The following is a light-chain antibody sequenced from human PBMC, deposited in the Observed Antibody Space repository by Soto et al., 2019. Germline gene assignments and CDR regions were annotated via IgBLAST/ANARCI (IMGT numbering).Light chain of an antibody. CDR3: QQYNNWIT. CDR2: DAS. Sequence: ETVMTQSPGTLSVSLGERATLSCRASQSVSIHLAWYQQKPGQAPRLLIYDASNRATGIPARFSGSGSGTDFTLTISSLEPEDFAVYYCQQYNNWITFGQGTRLEIK. CDR1: QSVSIH. J-gene: IGKJ5*01. V-gene: IGKV3D-15*01.